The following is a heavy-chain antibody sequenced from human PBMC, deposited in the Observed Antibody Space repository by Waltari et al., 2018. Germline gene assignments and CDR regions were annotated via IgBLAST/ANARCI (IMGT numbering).Heavy chain of an antibody. D-gene: IGHD5-18*01. CDR2: IYSGGST. V-gene: IGHV3-23*03. CDR3: ASGDTARYYYYMDV. J-gene: IGHJ6*03. CDR1: GFTFSSYA. Sequence: EVQLLESGGGLVQPGGSLRLSCAASGFTFSSYAMSWVRQAPGKGLEWVSVIYSGGSTYYADSVKGRFTISRDNAKNSLYLQMNSLRAEDTAVYYCASGDTARYYYYMDVWGKGTTVIVSS.